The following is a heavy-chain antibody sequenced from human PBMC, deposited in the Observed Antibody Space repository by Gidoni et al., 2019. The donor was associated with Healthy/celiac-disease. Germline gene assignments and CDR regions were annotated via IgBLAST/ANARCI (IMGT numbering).Heavy chain of an antibody. CDR2: IRSKANIYAT. D-gene: IGHD6-6*01. CDR1: GLPSSGSA. J-gene: IGHJ5*02. Sequence: EVQLVESGGGLVQPGGSLKPSFAASGLPSSGSAMHWVRQASGKGLEWVGRIRSKANIYATAYAASVKGRFTISRDDSKNTAYLQMNSLKTEDTAVYYCTREHAGYSSSYDPWGQGTLVTVSS. CDR3: TREHAGYSSSYDP. V-gene: IGHV3-73*01.